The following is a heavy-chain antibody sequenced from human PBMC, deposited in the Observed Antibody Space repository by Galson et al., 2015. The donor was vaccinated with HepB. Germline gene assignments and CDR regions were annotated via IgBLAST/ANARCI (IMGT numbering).Heavy chain of an antibody. CDR2: IYYSGVT. CDR3: ARRSWNDVDYGMDV. Sequence: ETLSLTCSVSGGSVSSRGHYWGWIRQPPGKGLEWIGSIYYSGVTYYNPSLSSRLTISVDLSKNQFSLKLASVTAADAAIYYCARRSWNDVDYGMDVWGQGTTVIVS. D-gene: IGHD1-1*01. V-gene: IGHV4-39*01. J-gene: IGHJ6*02. CDR1: GGSVSSRGHY.